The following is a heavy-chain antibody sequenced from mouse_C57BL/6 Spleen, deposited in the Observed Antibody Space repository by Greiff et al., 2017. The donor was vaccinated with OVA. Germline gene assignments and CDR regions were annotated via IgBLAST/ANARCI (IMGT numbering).Heavy chain of an antibody. V-gene: IGHV1-18*01. CDR1: GYTFTDYN. CDR2: INPNNGGT. J-gene: IGHJ3*01. Sequence: VQLKESGPELVKPGASVKIPCKASGYTFTDYNMDWVKQSHGKSLEWIGDINPNNGGTIYNQKFKGKATLTVDKSSSTAYMELRSLTSEDTAVYYCARDYGSSYEAWFAYWGQGTLVTVSA. D-gene: IGHD1-1*01. CDR3: ARDYGSSYEAWFAY.